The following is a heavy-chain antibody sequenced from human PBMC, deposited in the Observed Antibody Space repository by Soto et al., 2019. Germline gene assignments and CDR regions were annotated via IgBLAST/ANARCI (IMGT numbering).Heavy chain of an antibody. D-gene: IGHD6-6*01. J-gene: IGHJ4*02. Sequence: SVKVSCKASGYTFTNYGFSWVRQAPGQGLEWMGWISGYNGNTNYAERLQGRVTMTTDTSTSTAYMELKSLRYDDTAVYYCAREGQLGYWGQGTPVTVPS. CDR1: GYTFTNYG. V-gene: IGHV1-18*01. CDR3: AREGQLGY. CDR2: ISGYNGNT.